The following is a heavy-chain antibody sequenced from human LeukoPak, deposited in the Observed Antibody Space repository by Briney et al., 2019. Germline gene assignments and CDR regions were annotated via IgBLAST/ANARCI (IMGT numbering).Heavy chain of an antibody. D-gene: IGHD5-18*01. CDR2: INHSGST. CDR1: GGSFSGYY. V-gene: IGHV4-34*01. Sequence: SETLSLTCAVYGGSFSGYYWSWIRQPPGKGLGWIGEINHSGSTNYNPSLKSRVTISVDTSKNQFSLKLSSVTAADTAVYYCARGWDTAMVFDYWGQGTLVTVSS. CDR3: ARGWDTAMVFDY. J-gene: IGHJ4*02.